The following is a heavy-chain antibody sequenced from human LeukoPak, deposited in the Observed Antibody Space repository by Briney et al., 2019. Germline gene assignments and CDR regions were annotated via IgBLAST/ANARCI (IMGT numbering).Heavy chain of an antibody. CDR2: IIPIFGTT. Sequence: PVKVSCKASGGTFSTHGISWVRQAPGQGLEWMGRIIPIFGTTNYAQNFQGRATITADKSTSTVHMDLSSLRSEDTAVYYCARGFGVDYYYYMDVWDEGTTVIVSS. V-gene: IGHV1-69*06. CDR3: ARGFGVDYYYYMDV. CDR1: GGTFSTHG. J-gene: IGHJ6*03. D-gene: IGHD3-3*01.